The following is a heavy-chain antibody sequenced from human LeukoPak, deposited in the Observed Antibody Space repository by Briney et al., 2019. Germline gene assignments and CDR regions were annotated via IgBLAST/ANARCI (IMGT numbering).Heavy chain of an antibody. J-gene: IGHJ1*01. V-gene: IGHV1-46*01. Sequence: ASVKVSCKASGYTFTSYYMHWVRQAPGQGLEWMGIINPSGGSTNYAQKFQGRVTVTRDMSTSTVYMELSSLRSEDTAVYYCAKDPRTTVTNEDIKDFQHWGQGTLVTVSS. CDR1: GYTFTSYY. CDR2: INPSGGST. CDR3: AKDPRTTVTNEDIKDFQH. D-gene: IGHD4-17*01.